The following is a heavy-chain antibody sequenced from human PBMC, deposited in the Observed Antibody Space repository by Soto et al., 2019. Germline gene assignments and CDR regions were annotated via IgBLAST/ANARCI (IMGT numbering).Heavy chain of an antibody. CDR3: ARFSGGSYNTYYFYYGMDV. CDR2: ISAYNGNT. Sequence: QVQLVQSGAEVKKPGASVKVSCKASGYTFTSYYMHWVRQAPGQGLEWMGWISAYNGNTKYAQDLQGRVTMTTDTSTSTAYMELRSLRSDDTAVYYCARFSGGSYNTYYFYYGMDVWGQGTTVTVSS. D-gene: IGHD2-15*01. CDR1: GYTFTSYY. V-gene: IGHV1-18*04. J-gene: IGHJ6*02.